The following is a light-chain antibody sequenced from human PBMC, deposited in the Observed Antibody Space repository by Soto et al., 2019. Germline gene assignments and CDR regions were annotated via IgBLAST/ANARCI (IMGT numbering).Light chain of an antibody. CDR2: DAS. V-gene: IGKV3-11*01. J-gene: IGKJ5*01. CDR3: QQRHSWVT. CDR1: QSVSTY. Sequence: EIVLTQSPATLSLSPGERATLSCRASQSVSTYLAWFQQKPGQAPRLLIYDASTRATGIPARFSGSGSGTDFTLTTSMLEPEDFAIYYCQQRHSWVTFGQGTRLEIK.